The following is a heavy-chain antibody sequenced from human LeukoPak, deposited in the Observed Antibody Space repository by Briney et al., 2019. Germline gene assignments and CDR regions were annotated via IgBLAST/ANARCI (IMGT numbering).Heavy chain of an antibody. CDR1: GGSISSYY. Sequence: SETLSLTCTVSGGSISSYYWSWIRQPAGKGLEWIGRIYTSGSTNYNPSLKSRVTMSVDTSKNQFSLKLSSVTAADTAVYYCARNRNYYDSSSFDYWGQGTLVTVSS. D-gene: IGHD3-22*01. V-gene: IGHV4-4*07. J-gene: IGHJ4*02. CDR3: ARNRNYYDSSSFDY. CDR2: IYTSGST.